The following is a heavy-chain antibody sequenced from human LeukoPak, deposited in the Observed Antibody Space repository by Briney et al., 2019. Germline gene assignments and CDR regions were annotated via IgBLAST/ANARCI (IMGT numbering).Heavy chain of an antibody. CDR2: IYDSGTT. J-gene: IGHJ3*02. V-gene: IGHV4-39*01. D-gene: IGHD5-12*01. Sequence: PSETLSLTCTVSGDSTSSSTYYWDWIRQAPGKGLEWIGNIYDSGTTHYNPPLKSRVTISGDTSKNQFSLKLNSVTAADTAIYYCATHRRSGSGGSENAFEIWGQGTMVTVSS. CDR1: GDSTSSSTYY. CDR3: ATHRRSGSGGSENAFEI.